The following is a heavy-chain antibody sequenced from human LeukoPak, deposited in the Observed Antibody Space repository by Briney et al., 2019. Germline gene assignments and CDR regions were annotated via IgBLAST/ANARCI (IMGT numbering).Heavy chain of an antibody. V-gene: IGHV3-30-3*01. CDR3: ARGLHE. J-gene: IGHJ4*02. CDR1: GFTFSSYA. Sequence: PGGSLRLSCAASGFTFSSYAMHWVRQAPGKGLEWVAVISYDGSNKYYADSVKGRFTISRDNAKNSLYLQMNSLKTEDTAEYYCARGLHEWGQGTLVTVSS. CDR2: ISYDGSNK.